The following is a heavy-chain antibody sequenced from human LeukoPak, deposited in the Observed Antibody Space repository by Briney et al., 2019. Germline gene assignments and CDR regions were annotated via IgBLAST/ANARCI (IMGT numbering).Heavy chain of an antibody. V-gene: IGHV4-39*01. CDR3: ARVDCSSTSCYHFDY. CDR2: IYYSGST. CDR1: GGSISSSSYY. D-gene: IGHD2-2*01. J-gene: IGHJ4*02. Sequence: SETLSLTCTVSGGSISSSSYYWGWIRQPPGKGLEWIGSIYYSGSTYYNPSLKSRVTISVDTSKNQFSLKLSSVTAADTAVYYYARVDCSSTSCYHFDYWGQGTLVTVSS.